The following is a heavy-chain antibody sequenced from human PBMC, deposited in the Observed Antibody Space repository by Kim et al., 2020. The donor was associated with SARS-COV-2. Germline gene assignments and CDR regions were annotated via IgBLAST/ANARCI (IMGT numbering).Heavy chain of an antibody. Sequence: ASVKVSCKASGYTFTSYYMHWVRQAPGQGLEWMGIINPSGGSTSYAQKFQGRVTMTRDTSTSTVYMELSSLRSEDTAVYYCARAGYCSGGSCPGGAFDIWGQGTMVTVSS. CDR1: GYTFTSYY. J-gene: IGHJ3*02. CDR3: ARAGYCSGGSCPGGAFDI. D-gene: IGHD2-15*01. CDR2: INPSGGST. V-gene: IGHV1-46*01.